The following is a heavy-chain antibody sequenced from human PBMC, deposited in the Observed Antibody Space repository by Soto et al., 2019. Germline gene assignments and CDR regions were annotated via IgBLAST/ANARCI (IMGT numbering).Heavy chain of an antibody. V-gene: IGHV4-34*01. D-gene: IGHD2-2*01. CDR1: GGSFSGYY. CDR2: INHSGST. J-gene: IGHJ6*03. CDR3: ARSFGGDIFVVPAAMRGYYYYMAV. Sequence: SSETLSLTCAVYGGSFSGYYWSWIRQPPGKGLERIGEINHSGSTNYNPSLKSRVTISVDTSKNQFSLKLSSVTAADTAVYYCARSFGGDIFVVPAAMRGYYYYMAVWGKGTTVTVSS.